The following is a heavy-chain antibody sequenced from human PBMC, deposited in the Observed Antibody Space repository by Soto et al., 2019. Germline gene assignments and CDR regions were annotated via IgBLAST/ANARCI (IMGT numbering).Heavy chain of an antibody. CDR3: ARDWGSGYFLSRNWFDP. CDR2: ISAYNGNT. V-gene: IGHV1-18*04. D-gene: IGHD3-3*01. Sequence: QVQLVQSGAEVKKPGASVKVSCKASGYTFTSYGISWVRQAPGQGLEWMGWISAYNGNTNYAQKLQGRVTMTTDTSTSTDYMELRSLRSDDTAVYYCARDWGSGYFLSRNWFDPWGQGTLVTVSS. CDR1: GYTFTSYG. J-gene: IGHJ5*02.